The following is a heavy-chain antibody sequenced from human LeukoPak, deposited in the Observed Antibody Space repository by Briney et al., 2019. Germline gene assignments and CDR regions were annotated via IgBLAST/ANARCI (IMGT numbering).Heavy chain of an antibody. J-gene: IGHJ4*02. CDR1: GLTFSSYA. CDR2: ISVSGVST. V-gene: IGHV3-23*01. CDR3: ARDPYGDYVFDY. Sequence: GGSLRLSCAASGLTFSSYAMSWVRQAPGKGLEWVSGISVSGVSTYYADSVKGRFTISRDNSKNTLYLQMNSLRAEDTALYYCARDPYGDYVFDYWGQGTLVTVSS. D-gene: IGHD4-17*01.